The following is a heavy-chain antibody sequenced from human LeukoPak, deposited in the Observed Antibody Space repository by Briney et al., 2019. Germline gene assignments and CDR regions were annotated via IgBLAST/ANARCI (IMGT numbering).Heavy chain of an antibody. CDR3: AKGGTQGSRYYHCFYMDV. Sequence: GGSLRLSCAASGFTFSSYGMSWVRQAPGKGLEWVSGISGSGGSTYYADSVKGRFTISRDNSKNTLYLKMNSLRAEDTAVYYCAKGGTQGSRYYHCFYMDVWGKGTTVTISS. CDR2: ISGSGGST. D-gene: IGHD1-1*01. V-gene: IGHV3-23*01. J-gene: IGHJ6*03. CDR1: GFTFSSYG.